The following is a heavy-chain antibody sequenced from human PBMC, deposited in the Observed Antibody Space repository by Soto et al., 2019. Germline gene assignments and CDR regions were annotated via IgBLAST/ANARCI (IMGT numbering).Heavy chain of an antibody. CDR3: ARELGFDYGDYGRGTNNSPNGTDY. Sequence: QVQLVQSGAEVKKPGASVKVSCKASGYTFTSYYMHWVRQAPGQGLEWMGIINPSGGSTSYAQKSQGRVTMTRDTSTSTVYMELSSLRSEDTAVYYCARELGFDYGDYGRGTNNSPNGTDYWGQGTLVTVSS. CDR2: INPSGGST. CDR1: GYTFTSYY. J-gene: IGHJ4*02. D-gene: IGHD4-17*01. V-gene: IGHV1-46*01.